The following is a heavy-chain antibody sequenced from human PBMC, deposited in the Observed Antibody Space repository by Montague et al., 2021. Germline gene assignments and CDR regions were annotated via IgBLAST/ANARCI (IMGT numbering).Heavy chain of an antibody. CDR1: GGAISSSICY. J-gene: IGHJ6*02. CDR3: ARTSKFRENEGNYFYNASAV. CDR2: IYYSGST. V-gene: IGHV4-39*01. Sequence: SETLSLTCNVSGGAISSSICYSCWIRQPPGKGLEWIVSIYYSGSTYYSPSLKSRVTISADTSQKQFSLKLRSVTAADTAVYYCARTSKFRENEGNYFYNASAVWGQGKTLTLPS. D-gene: IGHD2-21*01.